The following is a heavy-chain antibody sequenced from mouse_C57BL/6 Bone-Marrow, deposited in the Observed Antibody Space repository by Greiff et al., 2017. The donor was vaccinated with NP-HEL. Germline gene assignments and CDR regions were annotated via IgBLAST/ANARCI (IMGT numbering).Heavy chain of an antibody. V-gene: IGHV14-4*01. D-gene: IGHD2-1*01. Sequence: EVQLVESGAELVRPGASVKLSCTASGFNFTDDYMHWVQQRPEQGLEWIGWIDPENGDTEYASKFQGQATITADTSSNTAYLQLSSLTSEDTAVYYCTSHDGNYETEWFAYWGQGTVVTVSA. CDR3: TSHDGNYETEWFAY. CDR1: GFNFTDDY. J-gene: IGHJ3*01. CDR2: IDPENGDT.